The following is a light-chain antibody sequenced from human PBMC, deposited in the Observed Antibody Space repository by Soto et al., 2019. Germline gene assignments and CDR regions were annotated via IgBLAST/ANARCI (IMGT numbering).Light chain of an antibody. CDR1: NIRSNS. Sequence: SSELTQPPSVSGAPGQTARITCGGNNIRSNSVHWYRQKPGQPPVLVVYDDADRPSGIPERFSGSNSGNTATLTISGVEGGDEADYYCHLWDISSDHVVFGGGTKLTVL. CDR3: HLWDISSDHVV. J-gene: IGLJ2*01. V-gene: IGLV3-21*02. CDR2: DDA.